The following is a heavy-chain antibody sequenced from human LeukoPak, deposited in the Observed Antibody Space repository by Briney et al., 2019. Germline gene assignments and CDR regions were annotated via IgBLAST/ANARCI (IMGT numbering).Heavy chain of an antibody. V-gene: IGHV5-51*01. Sequence: GESLKISCKGSGYSFTSYWIGWVRPMPGKGLEWMGIIYPGDSDTRYSPSFQGQVTISADKSISAAYLQGSSLKASDTAMYYCARHDKEQQLDYWGQGTLVTVSS. CDR3: ARHDKEQQLDY. CDR1: GYSFTSYW. J-gene: IGHJ4*02. D-gene: IGHD6-13*01. CDR2: IYPGDSDT.